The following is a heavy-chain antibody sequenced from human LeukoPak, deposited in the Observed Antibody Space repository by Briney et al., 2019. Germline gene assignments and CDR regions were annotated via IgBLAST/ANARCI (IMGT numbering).Heavy chain of an antibody. CDR3: TNRVDTTMVVY. CDR2: ISGSGRST. D-gene: IGHD5-18*01. V-gene: IGHV3-23*01. J-gene: IGHJ4*01. CDR1: GFTLCSYA. Sequence: GGSLRLSCAPSGFTLCSYAMSWVRQAPRKGLEWVSAISGSGRSTFYALSVKGRFTISRDNSKNTLYLQMNSLRAEDTAVYYCTNRVDTTMVVYWGHGTLVTVSS.